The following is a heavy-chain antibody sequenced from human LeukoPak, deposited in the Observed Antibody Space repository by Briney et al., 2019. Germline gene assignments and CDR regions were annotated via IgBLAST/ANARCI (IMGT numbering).Heavy chain of an antibody. CDR1: GYTLTGRY. CDR2: IRPSGGT. Sequence: GSSVQVSCKASGYTLTGRYMHWMRQAPGQGVEWMGWIRPSGGTNYAQKVQGRVTMTRDTSNSTAYMELSGLTSDDTAVYYCASVTYSDYDDFDSWGQGTLVTVSS. CDR3: ASVTYSDYDDFDS. D-gene: IGHD3-22*01. V-gene: IGHV1-2*02. J-gene: IGHJ4*02.